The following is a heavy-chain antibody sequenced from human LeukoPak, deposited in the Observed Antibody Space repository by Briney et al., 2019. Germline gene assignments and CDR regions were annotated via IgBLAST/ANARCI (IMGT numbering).Heavy chain of an antibody. D-gene: IGHD5-24*01. V-gene: IGHV4-39*07. CDR1: GASVSGSAYY. CDR2: IYYSGST. Sequence: SETLSLTCTVSGASVSGSAYYWGWIRQPPGKGLEWIGNIYYSGSTYYNESLESRVTISIDTSKNQFSLQLNSVTPEDTAVYYCTRGAPVGSSREFDYWGQGTLVTVSS. J-gene: IGHJ4*02. CDR3: TRGAPVGSSREFDY.